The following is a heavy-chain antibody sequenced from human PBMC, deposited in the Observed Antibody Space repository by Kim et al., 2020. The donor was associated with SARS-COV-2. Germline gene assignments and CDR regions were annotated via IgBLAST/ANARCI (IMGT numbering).Heavy chain of an antibody. J-gene: IGHJ5*02. CDR2: ISGSGGST. CDR1: GFTFSSYA. Sequence: GGSLRLSCAASGFTFSSYAMSWVRQAPGKGLEWVSAISGSGGSTYYADSVKGRFTISRDNSKNTLYLQMNSLRAEDTAVYYCAKDREWYDSSGYEANWFDPWGQGTLVTVSS. D-gene: IGHD3-22*01. V-gene: IGHV3-23*01. CDR3: AKDREWYDSSGYEANWFDP.